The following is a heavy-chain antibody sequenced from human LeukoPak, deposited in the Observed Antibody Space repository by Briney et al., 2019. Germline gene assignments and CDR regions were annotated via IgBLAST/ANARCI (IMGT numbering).Heavy chain of an antibody. J-gene: IGHJ4*02. Sequence: SETLSLTCAVYGGSFSGYYWSWIRQPPGKGLEWIGEINHSGSTNYNPSLKSRVTISVGTSKNQFSLKLSSVTAADTAVYYCARDSIAVADPFDYWGQGTLVTVSS. CDR3: ARDSIAVADPFDY. D-gene: IGHD6-19*01. CDR2: INHSGST. V-gene: IGHV4-34*01. CDR1: GGSFSGYY.